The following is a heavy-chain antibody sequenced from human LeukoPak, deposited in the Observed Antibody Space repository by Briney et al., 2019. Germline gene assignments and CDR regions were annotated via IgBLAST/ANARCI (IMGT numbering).Heavy chain of an antibody. J-gene: IGHJ6*02. V-gene: IGHV3-48*01. CDR2: ISSSSSTI. CDR1: GFTFSSYS. Sequence: SGGSLRLSCAASGFTFSSYSMNWVRQAPGKGLERVSYISSSSSTIYYADSVKGRFTISRDNAKNSLYLQMNSLRAEDTAVYYCARGRRDRGIFGVVTGRTYYYYGMDVWGQGTTVTVSS. D-gene: IGHD3-3*01. CDR3: ARGRRDRGIFGVVTGRTYYYYGMDV.